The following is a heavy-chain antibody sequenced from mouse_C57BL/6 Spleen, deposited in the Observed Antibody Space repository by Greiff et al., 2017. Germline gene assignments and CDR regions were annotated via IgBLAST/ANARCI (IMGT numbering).Heavy chain of an antibody. V-gene: IGHV1-69*01. CDR3: ARGGITTVVVDY. CDR2: LDPSDSYT. CDR1: GYTFTSYW. J-gene: IGHJ2*01. Sequence: QVQLQQPGAELVMPGASVKLSCKASGYTFTSYWMHWVKQRPGQGLEWIGELDPSDSYTNYNQKFKGKSTLTVDKSSSTAYMQLSSLTSEDSAVYYCARGGITTVVVDYWGQGTTLTVSS. D-gene: IGHD1-1*01.